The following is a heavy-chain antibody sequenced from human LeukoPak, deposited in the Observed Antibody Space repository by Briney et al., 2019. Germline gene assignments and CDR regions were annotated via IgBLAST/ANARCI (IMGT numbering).Heavy chain of an antibody. V-gene: IGHV5-51*01. J-gene: IGHJ6*02. CDR1: GYSFTNFW. CDR2: ISPGDSGI. D-gene: IGHD2/OR15-2a*01. CDR3: ARHPQYSGMDV. Sequence: GESLKISCKGSGYSFTNFWIGWVRQMPGKGLEWMGVISPGDSGIRYSPSFQGQVTISVDKSISTAYLQWSSLKASDTAMYYCARHPQYSGMDVWGQGATVTVSS.